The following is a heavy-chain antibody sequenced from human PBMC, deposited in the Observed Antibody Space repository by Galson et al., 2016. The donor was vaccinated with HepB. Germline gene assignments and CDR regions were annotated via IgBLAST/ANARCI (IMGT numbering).Heavy chain of an antibody. CDR2: IKPSGAGT. Sequence: SVKVSCKASGYTFTSYYMHWVRQAPGQGLEWMGIIKPSGAGTTYAQKFQGRVTMTMAKSPSTVYMELSSLRSEDKAWYYCASVSGGRGGYSNGRFGGQLEASDIWGQWTMVSVSS. J-gene: IGHJ3*02. V-gene: IGHV1-46*01. CDR1: GYTFTSYY. D-gene: IGHD5-18*01. CDR3: ASVSGGRGGYSNGRFGGQLEASDI.